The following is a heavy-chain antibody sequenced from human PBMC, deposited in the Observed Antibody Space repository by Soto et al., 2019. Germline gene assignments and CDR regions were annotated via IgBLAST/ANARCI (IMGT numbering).Heavy chain of an antibody. CDR3: ARGRYGDY. J-gene: IGHJ4*02. CDR1: GYAFTTYG. Sequence: QVHLVQSGAEVKKPGASVKVSCKGSGYAFTTYGITWVRQAPGQGLEWMGWISAHNGNTNYAQKLQGRVTVTRDTSKSTAYMELRSLRYDDTAVYYCARGRYGDYWGKGALVTVSS. CDR2: ISAHNGNT. D-gene: IGHD1-1*01. V-gene: IGHV1-18*01.